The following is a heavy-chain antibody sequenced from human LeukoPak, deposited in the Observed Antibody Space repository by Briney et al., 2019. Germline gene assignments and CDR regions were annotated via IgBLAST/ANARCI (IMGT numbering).Heavy chain of an antibody. D-gene: IGHD3-22*01. CDR3: ARIPDSSGYYSKYYFDY. J-gene: IGHJ4*02. Sequence: PGGSLRLSCVASGFTFDDYGMSWVRQAPGKGLEWVSGINWNGGSTGYADSVKGRFTSSRDNAKNSLYLQMNSLRAEDTALYYCARIPDSSGYYSKYYFDYWGQGTLVTVSS. CDR2: INWNGGST. V-gene: IGHV3-20*04. CDR1: GFTFDDYG.